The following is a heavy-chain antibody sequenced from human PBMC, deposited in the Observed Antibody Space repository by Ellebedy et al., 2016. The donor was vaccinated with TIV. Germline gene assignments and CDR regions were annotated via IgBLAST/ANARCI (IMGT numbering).Heavy chain of an antibody. D-gene: IGHD3-22*01. J-gene: IGHJ6*02. CDR2: VNPYSGST. CDR1: GYTFTANY. CDR3: ARVRRGSSGMDV. V-gene: IGHV1-2*02. Sequence: ASVKVSCKASGYTFTANYIHWVRHAPGHGLEGMGWVNPYSGSTNFAQKFQGRVTMTRVTSVNTAYMELGGMESGDTATYYCARVRRGSSGMDVWGQGTTVTVS.